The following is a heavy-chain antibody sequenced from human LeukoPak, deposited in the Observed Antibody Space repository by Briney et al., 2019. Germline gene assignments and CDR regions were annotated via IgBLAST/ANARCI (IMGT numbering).Heavy chain of an antibody. CDR3: ARYYDFWSGHYFDY. V-gene: IGHV4-59*01. CDR1: GGSISSYY. Sequence: SETLSLTCTVSGGSISSYYWSWIRQPPGKGLEWIGYIYYSGSTNYNPSLKSRVTISVDTSKNQFSLKLSSVTAADTAVYYCARYYDFWSGHYFDYWGQGTLLTVSS. D-gene: IGHD3-3*01. J-gene: IGHJ4*02. CDR2: IYYSGST.